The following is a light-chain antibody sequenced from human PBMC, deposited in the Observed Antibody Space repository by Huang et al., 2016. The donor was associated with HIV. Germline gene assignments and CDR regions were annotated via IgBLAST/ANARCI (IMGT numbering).Light chain of an antibody. CDR2: AAS. J-gene: IGKJ2*01. CDR1: QSVTSF. Sequence: DIVLTQSPATLSLSLGERATLSCRASQSVTSFLAWYQQKPGQPPRLLIYAASTRATGVPPRFSGSGSETEFTLTISDLQSEDFALYYCQHYNNWPPRYTFGQGTKLDIK. V-gene: IGKV3-15*01. CDR3: QHYNNWPPRYT.